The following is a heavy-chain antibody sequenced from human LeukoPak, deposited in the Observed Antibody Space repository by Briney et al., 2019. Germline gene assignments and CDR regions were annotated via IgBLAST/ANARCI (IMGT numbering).Heavy chain of an antibody. CDR2: IYHSGTT. CDR1: GGSISSGGYY. CDR3: ARAVDYRNYFDY. V-gene: IGHV4-31*03. Sequence: PSQTLSLTCTVSGGSISSGGYYWSWIRQHPGKGLEWVGFIYHSGTTFYNPSLESRATISVDTSQNQFSLKLTSVTAADTAVYYCARAVDYRNYFDYWGQGTLVTVSS. D-gene: IGHD4-11*01. J-gene: IGHJ4*02.